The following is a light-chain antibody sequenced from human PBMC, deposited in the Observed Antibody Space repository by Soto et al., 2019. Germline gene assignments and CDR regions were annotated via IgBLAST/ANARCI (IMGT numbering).Light chain of an antibody. CDR3: SSYTTSTTLIV. J-gene: IGLJ2*01. CDR2: EGI. CDR1: SSDIGSYNL. Sequence: QSALTQPASVSGSPGQSITISCTGGSSDIGSYNLVSWYQQHPGKAPKLIIYEGIKRPSGVSDRFSGSKPGNTASLTISGLQAEDEADYYCSSYTTSTTLIVFGGGTKLTVL. V-gene: IGLV2-14*02.